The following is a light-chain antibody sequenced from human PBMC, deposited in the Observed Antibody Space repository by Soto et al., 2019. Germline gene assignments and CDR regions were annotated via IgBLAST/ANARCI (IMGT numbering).Light chain of an antibody. CDR3: QQGYSNPRT. CDR2: AAS. V-gene: IGKV1-39*01. J-gene: IGKJ2*02. Sequence: DIQLTQSPSSLSASVGDRVTITCRASQSISTYLNWYQQIPGKAPKLLIYAASTLQSGVPSRFSGGGSGTDFNLTISSLQPEDFATYFCQQGYSNPRTFGQGTKLEI. CDR1: QSISTY.